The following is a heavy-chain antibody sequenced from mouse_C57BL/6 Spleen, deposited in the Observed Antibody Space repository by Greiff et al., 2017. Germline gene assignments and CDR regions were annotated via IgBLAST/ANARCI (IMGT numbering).Heavy chain of an antibody. J-gene: IGHJ3*01. V-gene: IGHV1-53*01. D-gene: IGHD2-5*01. CDR1: GYTFTSYW. CDR3: ADYYSNLAWFAY. Sequence: QVQLQQPGTELVKPGASVKLSCKASGYTFTSYWMHWVKQRPGQGLEWIGNINPSNGGTNYNEKFKSKATLTVDKSSSTAYMQLSSLTSGESGVYYGADYYSNLAWFAYWGQGTLVTVSA. CDR2: INPSNGGT.